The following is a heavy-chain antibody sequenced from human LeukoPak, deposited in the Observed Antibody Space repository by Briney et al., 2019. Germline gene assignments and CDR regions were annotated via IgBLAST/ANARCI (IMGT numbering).Heavy chain of an antibody. V-gene: IGHV3-23*01. CDR1: GFTFSSHA. CDR2: ISGSGDST. D-gene: IGHD4-23*01. CDR3: AKDGHGGTRYYYYYMDV. J-gene: IGHJ6*03. Sequence: GGSLRLSCVASGFTFSSHAMSWVRQAPGKGLEWVSGISGSGDSTYYADSVKGRFTISRDNSKNTLYVQMNSLRAEDTAVYYCAKDGHGGTRYYYYYMDVWGKGTTVTVSS.